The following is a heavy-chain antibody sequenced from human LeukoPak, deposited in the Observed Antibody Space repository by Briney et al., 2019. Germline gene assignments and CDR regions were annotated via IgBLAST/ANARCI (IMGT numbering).Heavy chain of an antibody. V-gene: IGHV3-23*01. Sequence: GGSLRLSCAASGFTFSSYAMSWVRQAPGKGLKWVSVISGSGGSTYYADSVKGRFTVSRDNSKNTLYLQMNSLRAEDTAVYYCAKRRYDFWSGYKDLAYWGQGTLVTVSS. CDR1: GFTFSSYA. CDR2: ISGSGGST. CDR3: AKRRYDFWSGYKDLAY. J-gene: IGHJ4*02. D-gene: IGHD3-3*01.